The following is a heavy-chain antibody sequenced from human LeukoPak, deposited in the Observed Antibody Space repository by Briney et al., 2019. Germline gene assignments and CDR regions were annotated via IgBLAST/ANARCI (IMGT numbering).Heavy chain of an antibody. CDR3: MSYNIDKSDY. J-gene: IGHJ4*02. CDR2: IAYDGSRA. CDR1: VFTFGVYC. Sequence: GGSLRLSCAGSVFTFGVYCMHGFRQTPGKGLEWVAVIAYDGSRAFYADSVKGRCTISRDNSKNTMSVQMDHLRAEATALYYCMSYNIDKSDYSGEGNPVTAS. D-gene: IGHD1-14*01. V-gene: IGHV3-33*03.